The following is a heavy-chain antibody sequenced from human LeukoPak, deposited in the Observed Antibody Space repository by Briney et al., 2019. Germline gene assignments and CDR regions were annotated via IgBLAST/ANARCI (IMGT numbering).Heavy chain of an antibody. D-gene: IGHD6-19*01. Sequence: ASVKVSCKASGYTFTSYGISWVRQAPGQGLEWMAWISAYNTNTNYARKFQGRVSMTTDTATSTAYMELRSLRSDDTAVYYCARAPFSSGWYLPWGYMDVWGKGTTVTISS. V-gene: IGHV1-18*01. J-gene: IGHJ6*03. CDR3: ARAPFSSGWYLPWGYMDV. CDR2: ISAYNTNT. CDR1: GYTFTSYG.